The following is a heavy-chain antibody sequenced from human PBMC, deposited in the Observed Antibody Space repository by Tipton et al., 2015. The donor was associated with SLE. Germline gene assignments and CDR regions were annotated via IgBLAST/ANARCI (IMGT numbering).Heavy chain of an antibody. CDR2: VSYSGKT. D-gene: IGHD4-11*01. Sequence: TLSLTCTVSGGSISSDYHYWGWIRQPPGKGLEWIGSVSYSGKTYYNPSLKSRVTISADTSKNHFSLKLISVTAADTAVYYCAREFLNPVTTVHYYFDLWGRGTLVTVSS. CDR3: AREFLNPVTTVHYYFDL. V-gene: IGHV4-39*02. J-gene: IGHJ2*01. CDR1: GGSISSDYHY.